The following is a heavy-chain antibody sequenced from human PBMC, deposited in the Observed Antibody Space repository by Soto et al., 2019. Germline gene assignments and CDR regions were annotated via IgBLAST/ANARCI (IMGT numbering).Heavy chain of an antibody. V-gene: IGHV3-21*04. J-gene: IGHJ4*02. Sequence: AGGSLRLSCAAFGFTFNSYAMHWVRQSPGKGLEWVAFISSGSDYLYYADSVKGRFTISRDNAKSSLYLQMNSLTDDDTALYYCASEFCSGGSCYSRIFDYWGQGSLVTVSS. CDR2: ISSGSDYL. D-gene: IGHD2-15*01. CDR3: ASEFCSGGSCYSRIFDY. CDR1: GFTFNSYA.